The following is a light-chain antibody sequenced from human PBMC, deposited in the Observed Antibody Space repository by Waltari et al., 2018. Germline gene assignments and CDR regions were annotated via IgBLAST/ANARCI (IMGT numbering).Light chain of an antibody. CDR2: DVS. CDR3: SSYTTSSTLD. Sequence: QSALTQPASVSGSPGQSITISCTGTSIDVDGYNYVSWYQQHPGRAPKLIIYDVSLRPSWVSNRFSRSKSGNTASLTISGLQGEDEGDYYCSSYTTSSTLDFGTGTEVTVL. CDR1: SIDVDGYNY. J-gene: IGLJ1*01. V-gene: IGLV2-14*03.